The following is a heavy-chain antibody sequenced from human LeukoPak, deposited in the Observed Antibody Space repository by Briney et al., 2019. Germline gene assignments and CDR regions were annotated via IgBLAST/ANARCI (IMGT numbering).Heavy chain of an antibody. CDR3: ARDSYGHDY. D-gene: IGHD5-18*01. CDR1: GYIFTDYY. V-gene: IGHV1-2*06. CDR2: INPNSGGT. J-gene: IGHJ4*02. Sequence: ASVKVSCKASGYIFTDYYMHWVRQAPGQELGWMGRINPNSGGTNYAQKFQGRVTMTRDTSISTAYMELSRLRSDDTAVYYCARDSYGHDYWGQGTLVTVSS.